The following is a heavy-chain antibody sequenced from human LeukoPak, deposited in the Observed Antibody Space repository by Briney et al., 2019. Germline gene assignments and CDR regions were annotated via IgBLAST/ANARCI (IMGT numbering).Heavy chain of an antibody. J-gene: IGHJ4*02. Sequence: GGSLRLSCEGSGITFSSHSMSWVRQAPGKGLEWVGRIKSKTDGGTTDYAAPVKGRFTISRDDSKNTLYLQMNSLKTEDTAVYYCTTDLLSDFVYWGQGTLVTVSS. CDR3: TTDLLSDFVY. V-gene: IGHV3-15*01. CDR1: GITFSSHS. D-gene: IGHD1-26*01. CDR2: IKSKTDGGTT.